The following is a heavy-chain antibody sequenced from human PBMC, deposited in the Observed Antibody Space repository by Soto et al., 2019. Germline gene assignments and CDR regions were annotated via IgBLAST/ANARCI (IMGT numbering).Heavy chain of an antibody. J-gene: IGHJ4*02. V-gene: IGHV3-23*01. D-gene: IGHD3-22*01. CDR1: GFTFSRYA. Sequence: GESLKISCAASGFTFSRYAMSWVRQAPGKGLEWLSATSGSGGSTYYADSVKGRFTISRDNSKNTLCLQMNSLRAEDTAVYYCAKSAAYFDSGAYYYYFDYWGQGTLVTVSS. CDR2: TSGSGGST. CDR3: AKSAAYFDSGAYYYYFDY.